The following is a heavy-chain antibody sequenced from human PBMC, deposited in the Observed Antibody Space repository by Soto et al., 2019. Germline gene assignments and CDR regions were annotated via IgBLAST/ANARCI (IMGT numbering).Heavy chain of an antibody. Sequence: PGGSLRLSCAASGFTFSSYAMSWVRQAPGKGLEWVSAISGSGGSTYYADSVKGRFTISRDNSKNTLYLQMNSLRAEDTAVYYCAKDQMGMTTDYYYYMDVWGKGTTVTVSS. CDR3: AKDQMGMTTDYYYYMDV. CDR1: GFTFSSYA. CDR2: ISGSGGST. D-gene: IGHD4-17*01. V-gene: IGHV3-23*01. J-gene: IGHJ6*03.